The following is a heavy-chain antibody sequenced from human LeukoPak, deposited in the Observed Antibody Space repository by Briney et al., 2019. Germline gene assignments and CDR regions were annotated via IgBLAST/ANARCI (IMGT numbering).Heavy chain of an antibody. CDR3: ARDSVPLLWFGEFYFDY. J-gene: IGHJ4*02. V-gene: IGHV3-7*01. CDR2: IKQDGSEK. Sequence: PGGSLRLSCAASGFTFSSYWMSWVRQAPGKGLEWVANIKQDGSEKYYVDSVKGRFTISRDNAKNSLYLQMNSLRAEDTAVYYRARDSVPLLWFGEFYFDYWGQGTLVTVSS. D-gene: IGHD3-10*01. CDR1: GFTFSSYW.